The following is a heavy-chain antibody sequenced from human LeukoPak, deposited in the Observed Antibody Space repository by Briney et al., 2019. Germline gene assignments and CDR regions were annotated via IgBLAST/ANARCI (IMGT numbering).Heavy chain of an antibody. Sequence: GGSLRLSCAASGFTFSSYWMSWVRQAPGKGLEWVANIKQDGSEKYYVDSVKGRFTISRDNAKNSLYLEMNSLRAEDTAVYYCARRKVGATSGGYFDYWGQGTLVTVSS. CDR3: ARRKVGATSGGYFDY. CDR1: GFTFSSYW. J-gene: IGHJ4*02. V-gene: IGHV3-7*02. CDR2: IKQDGSEK. D-gene: IGHD1-26*01.